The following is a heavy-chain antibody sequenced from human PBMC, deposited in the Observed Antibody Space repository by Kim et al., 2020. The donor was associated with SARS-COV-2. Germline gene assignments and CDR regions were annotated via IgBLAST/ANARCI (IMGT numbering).Heavy chain of an antibody. CDR1: GFTFASNW. Sequence: ASVKVSCKASGFTFASNWMHWVRQAPGHGLEWMAIINPGGDITSNAQKFQGRLTITSDTSTNTVSIELSSLTSDDTAVYYCAADNAAANTAWWFDPWGQGTLVTVSS. D-gene: IGHD6-13*01. V-gene: IGHV1-46*01. CDR2: INPGGDIT. CDR3: AADNAAANTAWWFDP. J-gene: IGHJ5*02.